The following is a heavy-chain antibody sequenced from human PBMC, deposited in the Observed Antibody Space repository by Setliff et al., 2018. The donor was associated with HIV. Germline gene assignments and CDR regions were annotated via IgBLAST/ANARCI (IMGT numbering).Heavy chain of an antibody. CDR1: GGSINNYY. CDR2: IYTSGTT. CDR3: ARKGNWNYPYDY. Sequence: PSETLSLTCTVSGGSINNYYWSWIRQPPGKGLEWIGYIYTSGTTNYNPSLKSRVTISIDTPKNQFSLRLTSVTAADTAVYYCARKGNWNYPYDYWGQGTLVTVSS. J-gene: IGHJ4*02. V-gene: IGHV4-4*09. D-gene: IGHD1-7*01.